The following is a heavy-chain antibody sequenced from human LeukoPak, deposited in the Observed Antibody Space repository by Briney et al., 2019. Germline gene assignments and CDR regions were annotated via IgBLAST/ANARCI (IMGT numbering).Heavy chain of an antibody. Sequence: SETLSLTCTVSGGSISSYYWSWIRQPAGKGLEWIGRIYTSGSTNYNPSLKSRVTMSVDTSKNQFSLKLSSVTAADTAVYYCARSSDYYGSGSYFPFDYWGQGTLVTVSS. CDR2: IYTSGST. CDR3: ARSSDYYGSGSYFPFDY. V-gene: IGHV4-4*07. CDR1: GGSISSYY. D-gene: IGHD3-10*01. J-gene: IGHJ4*02.